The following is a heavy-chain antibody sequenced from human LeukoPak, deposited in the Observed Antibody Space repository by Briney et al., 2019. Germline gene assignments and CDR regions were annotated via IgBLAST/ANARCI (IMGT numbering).Heavy chain of an antibody. Sequence: SVKVSCKASGGTFSSYAISWVRQAPGQGLEWMGGIIPIFGTANYAQKFQGRVTMTRDTSISTAYMELSRLRSDDTAVYYCARDTAMVTYWFDPWGQGTLVTVSS. J-gene: IGHJ5*02. CDR1: GGTFSSYA. D-gene: IGHD5-18*01. CDR2: IIPIFGTA. CDR3: ARDTAMVTYWFDP. V-gene: IGHV1-69*05.